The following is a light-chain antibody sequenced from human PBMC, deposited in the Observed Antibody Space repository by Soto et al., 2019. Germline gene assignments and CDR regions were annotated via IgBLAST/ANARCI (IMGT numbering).Light chain of an antibody. V-gene: IGKV1-39*01. CDR1: QSIRNS. CDR2: AAS. Sequence: DIQMTQSPSSLSASVGDRVTITCRASQSIRNSLHWYQQEPGKAPKLQIQAASSLRSGVPSRFSGSGSGTDYTLTISSLQPEDFATYYCQHTYGSLRTFGQGTKVEIK. CDR3: QHTYGSLRT. J-gene: IGKJ1*01.